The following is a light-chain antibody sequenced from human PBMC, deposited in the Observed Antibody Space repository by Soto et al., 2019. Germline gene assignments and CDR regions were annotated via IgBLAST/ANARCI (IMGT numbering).Light chain of an antibody. J-gene: IGLJ1*01. CDR3: YSFTSSNTYV. CDR1: SSEVGSYNR. V-gene: IGLV2-18*02. Sequence: QPALTQPPSVSGSPGQSVTISCTGTSSEVGSYNRVSWYQQPPGTAPKVIIYEVSNRPSGVPDRFSGSKSGNTASLTISGLQPEDEADYYCYSFTSSNTYVFGTGTKVTVL. CDR2: EVS.